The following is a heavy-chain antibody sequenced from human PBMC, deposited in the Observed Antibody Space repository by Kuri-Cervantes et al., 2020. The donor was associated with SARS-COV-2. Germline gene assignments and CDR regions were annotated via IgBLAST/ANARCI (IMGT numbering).Heavy chain of an antibody. CDR2: IRIIAYGATT. Sequence: GESLKISCTGSGFTFGDYAMSWFRQAPGKGLEWVGFIRIIAYGATTEYVASVKGRFTISRDDSKTIAYLQMHSLKTEDTAVYYCTRGMTVDSYFDYWGQGTPVTVSS. D-gene: IGHD2-15*01. CDR1: GFTFGDYA. V-gene: IGHV3-49*03. CDR3: TRGMTVDSYFDY. J-gene: IGHJ4*02.